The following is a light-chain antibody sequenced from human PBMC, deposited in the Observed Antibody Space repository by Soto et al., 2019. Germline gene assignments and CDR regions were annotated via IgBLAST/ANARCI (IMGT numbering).Light chain of an antibody. V-gene: IGKV1-5*03. CDR1: QSISSW. CDR2: KAS. CDR3: QQYESYSVT. J-gene: IGKJ5*01. Sequence: DIQMTQSPSTLSASVGDRVTITCRASQSISSWLAWYQQKPGKAPNLLIYKASSLESGVLSRFSGSGSGTEFTLTISSLQPDDFATYYCQQYESYSVTFGQGTRLEIK.